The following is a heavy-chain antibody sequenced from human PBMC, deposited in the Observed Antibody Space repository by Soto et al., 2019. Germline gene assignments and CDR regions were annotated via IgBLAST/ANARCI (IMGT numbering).Heavy chain of an antibody. V-gene: IGHV5-51*01. CDR3: ARRASGWYGYCYGMDV. CDR1: GYSFTSYW. Sequence: GESLKISCKGSGYSFTSYWIGWVRQMPGKGLEWMGIIYPGDSDTRYSPSFQGQVTISADKSISTAYLQWSSLKASDTAMYYCARRASGWYGYCYGMDVWGQGTTVTVSS. D-gene: IGHD6-19*01. J-gene: IGHJ6*02. CDR2: IYPGDSDT.